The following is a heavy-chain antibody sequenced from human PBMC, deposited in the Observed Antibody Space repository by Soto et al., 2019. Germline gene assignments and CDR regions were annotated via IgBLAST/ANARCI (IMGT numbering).Heavy chain of an antibody. CDR3: ARDSGDGFNLVDY. CDR1: GGSISGYY. J-gene: IGHJ4*02. Sequence: SETLSLTCTVSGGSISGYYWSWIRQHPGKGLEWIGYIYKSGNTYYNPSLKSRVTISIDTSKNQFSLKLSSVTAADTAVYYCARDSGDGFNLVDYWGQGTLVTVSS. CDR2: IYKSGNT. V-gene: IGHV4-31*03. D-gene: IGHD1-26*01.